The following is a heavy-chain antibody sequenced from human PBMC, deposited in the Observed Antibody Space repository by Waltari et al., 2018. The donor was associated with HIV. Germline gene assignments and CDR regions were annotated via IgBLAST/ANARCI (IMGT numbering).Heavy chain of an antibody. V-gene: IGHV4-39*07. J-gene: IGHJ4*02. D-gene: IGHD3-22*01. CDR3: ARVPYYYDSSGYTV. CDR1: GGSISSSSYY. Sequence: QLQLQESGPGLVKPSETLSLTCTVSGGSISSSSYYWGWIRQPPGKGLEWIGSIYYSGSTAYNPSLKSRVTISVDTSKNHFSLKLSSVTAADTAVYYCARVPYYYDSSGYTVWGQGTLVTVSS. CDR2: IYYSGST.